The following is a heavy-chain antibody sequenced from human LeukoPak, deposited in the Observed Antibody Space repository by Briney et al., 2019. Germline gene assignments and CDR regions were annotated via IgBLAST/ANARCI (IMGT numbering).Heavy chain of an antibody. CDR2: FSGDDGST. CDR1: GFTLSSYA. V-gene: IGHV3-23*01. Sequence: GGSLRLSCAASGFTLSSYAMSWVRQAPGKGLEWVSGFSGDDGSTSYADSAKGRFTMSRDNSKNALYLQMNSLRAEDTAVYYCAKGKVVPATIYDYWGQGTLVTVSS. J-gene: IGHJ4*02. D-gene: IGHD2-2*02. CDR3: AKGKVVPATIYDY.